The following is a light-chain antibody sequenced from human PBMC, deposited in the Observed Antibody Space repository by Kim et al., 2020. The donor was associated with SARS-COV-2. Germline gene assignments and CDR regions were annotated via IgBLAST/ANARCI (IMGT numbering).Light chain of an antibody. CDR1: QSISSY. CDR2: AAS. J-gene: IGKJ2*01. CDR3: QQYYSYPYT. Sequence: ASPGYRVTITCRASQSISSYLAWYQQKPGKAPKLLIYAASTLQSGVPSRFSGSGSGTDFTLTISCLQSEDFATYYCQQYYSYPYTFGQGTKLEI. V-gene: IGKV1-8*01.